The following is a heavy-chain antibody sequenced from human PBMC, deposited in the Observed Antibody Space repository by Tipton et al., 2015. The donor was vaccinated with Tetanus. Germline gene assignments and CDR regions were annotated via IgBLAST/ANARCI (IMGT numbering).Heavy chain of an antibody. J-gene: IGHJ4*02. Sequence: TLSLTCTVSGDSISSSSYYWGWIHQPPGKGLEWIGNIYYSGSTYYNPSLKSRVTISVDTSRNQFSLRVTSVTAADTAVYYCARYFGYSGSWYFDYWGQGTLVTVSS. D-gene: IGHD6-13*01. CDR2: IYYSGST. CDR1: GDSISSSSYY. CDR3: ARYFGYSGSWYFDY. V-gene: IGHV4-39*01.